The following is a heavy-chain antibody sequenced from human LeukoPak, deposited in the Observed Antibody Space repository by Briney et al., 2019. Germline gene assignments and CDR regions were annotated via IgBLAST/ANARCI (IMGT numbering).Heavy chain of an antibody. Sequence: GGSLRLSCAASGFTFSNAWMSWVRQAPGKGLEWVGRIKSKTDGGTTDYAAPVKGRFTISRDDSKNTLYLQMNSLKTEDTAVYYCTSNTYCGGDCYRDYWGQGTLVTVSS. D-gene: IGHD2-21*02. CDR3: TSNTYCGGDCYRDY. CDR1: GFTFSNAW. J-gene: IGHJ4*02. V-gene: IGHV3-15*01. CDR2: IKSKTDGGTT.